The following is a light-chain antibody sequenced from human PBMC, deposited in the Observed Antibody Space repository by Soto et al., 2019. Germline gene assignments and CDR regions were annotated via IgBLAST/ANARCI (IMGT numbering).Light chain of an antibody. V-gene: IGKV4-1*01. CDR2: WAS. Sequence: DIVMTQSPDSLAVSLGERATINCKSSQSVLYSSNNKNYLAWYQQKPGQPPKLLIYWASNRESGVPDRFSGSGSGTDFTLTISSLQAEDVAVYYGQQYYSTPALPFGGGTKVEIK. J-gene: IGKJ4*01. CDR3: QQYYSTPALP. CDR1: QSVLYSSNNKNY.